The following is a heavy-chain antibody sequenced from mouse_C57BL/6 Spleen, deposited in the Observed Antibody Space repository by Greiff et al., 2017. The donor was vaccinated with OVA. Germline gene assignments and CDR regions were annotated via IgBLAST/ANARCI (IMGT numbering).Heavy chain of an antibody. CDR2: IWTGGGT. Sequence: VQLVESGPGLVAPSQSLSITCTVSGFSLTSYAISWVRQPPGKGLEWLGVIWTGGGTNYNSALKSRLSISKDNSKSQVFLKMNSLQTDDTARYYCARSSDGYYGAWFAYWGQGTLVTVSA. CDR3: ARSSDGYYGAWFAY. J-gene: IGHJ3*01. CDR1: GFSLTSYA. V-gene: IGHV2-9-1*01. D-gene: IGHD2-3*01.